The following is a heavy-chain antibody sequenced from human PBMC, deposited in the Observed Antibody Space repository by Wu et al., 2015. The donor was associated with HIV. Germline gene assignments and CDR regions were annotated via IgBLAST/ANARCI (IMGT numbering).Heavy chain of an antibody. J-gene: IGHJ4*02. D-gene: IGHD6-13*01. CDR2: VIPMFSTS. Sequence: QVQLVQSGAEVKKPGSSVKISCKTSGGTFDNYAINWVRQAPGQGLEWVGRVIPMFSTSDYARKLQGRVTITADGSTNTVSLELRRLISHDTALYFCNRRQQLVDQWGQGTLITVSS. V-gene: IGHV1-69*13. CDR1: GGTFDNYA. CDR3: NRRQQLVDQ.